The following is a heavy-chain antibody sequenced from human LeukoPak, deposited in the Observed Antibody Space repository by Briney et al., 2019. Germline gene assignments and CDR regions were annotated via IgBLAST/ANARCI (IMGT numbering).Heavy chain of an antibody. CDR3: ARSSESYDSSGYYSYYFDY. J-gene: IGHJ4*02. V-gene: IGHV4-4*02. CDR1: GVSINTNTW. Sequence: SETLSLTCAVSGVSINTNTWWAWVRQPPGRGLEWTGEVFHSGSVNYNPSLESRLTVSVDTSKNQFSLKLSSVTAADTAVYYCARSSESYDSSGYYSYYFDYWGQGTLVTVSS. CDR2: VFHSGSV. D-gene: IGHD3-22*01.